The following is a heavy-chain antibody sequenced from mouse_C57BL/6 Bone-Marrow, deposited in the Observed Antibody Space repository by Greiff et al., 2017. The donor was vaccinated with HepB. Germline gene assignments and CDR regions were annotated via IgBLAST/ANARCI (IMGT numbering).Heavy chain of an antibody. CDR1: GYTFTSYW. Sequence: VQVVESGAELVKPGASVKLSCKASGYTFTSYWMQWVKQRPGQGLEWIGEIDPSDSYTNYNQKFKGKATLTVDTSSSTAYMQLSSLTSEDSAVYYCYYGSSYYWGQGTTLTVSS. D-gene: IGHD1-1*01. V-gene: IGHV1-50*01. CDR3: YYGSSYY. CDR2: IDPSDSYT. J-gene: IGHJ2*01.